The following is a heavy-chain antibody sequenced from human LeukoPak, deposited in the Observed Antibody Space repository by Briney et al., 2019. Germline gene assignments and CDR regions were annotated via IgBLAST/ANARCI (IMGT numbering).Heavy chain of an antibody. V-gene: IGHV3-30*18. CDR3: AKDIHPERRYYFYYGLDV. Sequence: PGGSLRLSCAASGRTFRSYGMHWVRQAPGKGLEWVAVISYDASIKYYADSVKGRFTISRDSSKNTLYLQMNSLGVDDTAVYYCAKDIHPERRYYFYYGLDVWGQGTTVTVSS. D-gene: IGHD1-14*01. CDR2: ISYDASIK. CDR1: GRTFRSYG. J-gene: IGHJ6*02.